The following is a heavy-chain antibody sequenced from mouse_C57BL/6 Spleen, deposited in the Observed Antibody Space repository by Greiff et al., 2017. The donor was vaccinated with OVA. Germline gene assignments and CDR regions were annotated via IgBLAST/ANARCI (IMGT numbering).Heavy chain of an antibody. V-gene: IGHV1-18*01. J-gene: IGHJ1*03. CDR1: GYTFTDYN. Sequence: VQLQQSGPELVKPGASVKIPCKASGYTFTDYNMDWVKQSHGKSLEWIGDINPNNGGTIYNQKFKGKATLTVDKSSSTAYMELRSLTSEDTAVYYCARPYYYYGSSWYFDVWGTGTTVTVSS. CDR3: ARPYYYYGSSWYFDV. D-gene: IGHD1-1*01. CDR2: INPNNGGT.